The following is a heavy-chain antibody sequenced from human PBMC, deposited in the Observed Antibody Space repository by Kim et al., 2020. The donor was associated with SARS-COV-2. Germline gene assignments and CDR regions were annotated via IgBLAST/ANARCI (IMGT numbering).Heavy chain of an antibody. V-gene: IGHV4-34*01. CDR3: ARSSWFGVPSL. CDR1: GGSFSGYY. CDR2: INHSGST. Sequence: SETLSLTCAVYGGSFSGYYWSWIRQPPGKGLEWIGEINHSGSTNYNPSLKSRVTISVDTSKNQFSLKLSSVTAADTAVYYCARSSWFGVPSLWGQGTLVTVSS. D-gene: IGHD3-10*01. J-gene: IGHJ4*02.